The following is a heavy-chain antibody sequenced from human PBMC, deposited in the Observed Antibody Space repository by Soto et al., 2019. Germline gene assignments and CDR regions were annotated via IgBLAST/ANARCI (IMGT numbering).Heavy chain of an antibody. CDR1: GFRFWTYS. J-gene: IGHJ3*01. CDR2: ISRDGSAT. CDR3: AKTRLYDNNVFHRYGFDV. Sequence: EVKLLESGGGLVQPGESLRLSCAASGFRFWTYSMSWVRQAPGKGLEWVSGISRDGSATSYADSLKGRFTFSRDNSKDTLYLQMNSLRVEDTAVYYCAKTRLYDNNVFHRYGFDVWGPWTAVTVS. V-gene: IGHV3-23*01. D-gene: IGHD3-16*02.